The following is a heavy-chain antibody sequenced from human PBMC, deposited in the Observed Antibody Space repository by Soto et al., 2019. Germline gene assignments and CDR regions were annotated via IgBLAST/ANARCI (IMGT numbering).Heavy chain of an antibody. CDR2: IIPIFGTA. CDR1: GGTFSSYA. Sequence: SVKVSCKASGGTFSSYAISWVRQAPGQGLEWMGGIIPIFGTANYAQKFQGRVTITADESTSTAYMELSSLRSEDTAVYYCARDLRDYSNYYNWFDPWGQGTLVTVSS. V-gene: IGHV1-69*13. CDR3: ARDLRDYSNYYNWFDP. J-gene: IGHJ5*02. D-gene: IGHD4-4*01.